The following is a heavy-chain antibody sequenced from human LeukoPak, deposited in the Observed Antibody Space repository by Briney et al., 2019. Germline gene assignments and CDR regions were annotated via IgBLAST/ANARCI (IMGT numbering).Heavy chain of an antibody. D-gene: IGHD1-14*01. J-gene: IGHJ3*02. CDR1: GFTFRTYG. Sequence: SGGSLRLSCVASGFTFRTYGMNWVRQAPGKGLQWVSGISPSGGGTYYADSVKGRFTIFRDNSKNTLYLQMNSLRAEDTAVYYCTKPARSDVFDIWGQGTMVTVSS. CDR3: TKPARSDVFDI. CDR2: ISPSGGGT. V-gene: IGHV3-23*01.